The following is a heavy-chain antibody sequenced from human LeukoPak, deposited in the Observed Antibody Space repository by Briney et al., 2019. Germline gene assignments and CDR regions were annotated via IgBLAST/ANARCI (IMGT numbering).Heavy chain of an antibody. CDR3: ARDRVRDGDYQSY. Sequence: SETLSLTCNVSGYSISSGYYWGWIRQPPGKGLEWIGSIHYSGSTYYNPSLKSRVTISVDTSKNQFSLKLSSVTAADTAVYYCARDRVRDGDYQSYWGQGTLVTVSS. V-gene: IGHV4-38-2*02. CDR2: IHYSGST. D-gene: IGHD4-17*01. J-gene: IGHJ4*02. CDR1: GYSISSGYY.